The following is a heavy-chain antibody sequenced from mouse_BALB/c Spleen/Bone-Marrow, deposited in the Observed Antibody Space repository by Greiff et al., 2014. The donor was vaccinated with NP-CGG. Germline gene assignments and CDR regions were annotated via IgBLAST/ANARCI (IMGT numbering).Heavy chain of an antibody. J-gene: IGHJ2*01. CDR2: IYPGGGGT. CDR1: GFTFTDYE. V-gene: IGHV1-15*01. CDR3: TREKVGDFDY. Sequence: VQLQQSGAELVRPGASVKLSCKALGFTFTDYEMHWVKQTPVNGLEWIGTIYPGGGGTAYNHKFKGKATLTADKSSSTAYVELSSLTSEDSAVYYCTREKVGDFDYWGQGTTLTVSS.